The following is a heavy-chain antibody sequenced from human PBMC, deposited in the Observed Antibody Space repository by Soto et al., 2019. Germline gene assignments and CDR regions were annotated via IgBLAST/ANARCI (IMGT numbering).Heavy chain of an antibody. Sequence: GGSLRLSCAASGFIFSNYAMNWVRQAPGKGLEWVSYISIGSGSIFYADSVKGRFTISRDDARNSLFLQMNTLRDEDTAVYYCVRDHRWAFDFWGQGTMVTVSS. V-gene: IGHV3-48*02. CDR3: VRDHRWAFDF. J-gene: IGHJ3*01. CDR2: ISIGSGSI. CDR1: GFIFSNYA. D-gene: IGHD2-15*01.